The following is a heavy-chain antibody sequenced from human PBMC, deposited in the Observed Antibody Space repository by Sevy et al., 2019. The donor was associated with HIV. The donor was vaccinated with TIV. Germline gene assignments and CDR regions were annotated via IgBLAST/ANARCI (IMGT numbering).Heavy chain of an antibody. V-gene: IGHV3-49*04. CDR1: GFTFSDYA. CDR2: IKTKTYGGTT. CDR3: TRDLYGSGWFYFDY. Sequence: GGSLRLSCTASGFTFSDYAMSWVRQAPGKGLEWVGFIKTKTYGGTTEYAASVKGKFIISRDDSKNIAYLQMNSLKTEYTAVYYCTRDLYGSGWFYFDYWGQGTLVTVSS. D-gene: IGHD6-19*01. J-gene: IGHJ4*02.